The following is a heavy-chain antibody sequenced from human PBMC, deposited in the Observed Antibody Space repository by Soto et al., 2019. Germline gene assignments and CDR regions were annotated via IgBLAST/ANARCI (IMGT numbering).Heavy chain of an antibody. J-gene: IGHJ4*02. D-gene: IGHD6-13*01. V-gene: IGHV1-3*01. Sequence: SVKVSCKASGYTFTSYAMHWVRQAPGQRLEWMGWINAGNGNTKYSQKFQGRVTITRDTSASTAYMELSSLRSEDTAVYYCARGIAPYYFHYWGQGTLVNVSS. CDR2: INAGNGNT. CDR3: ARGIAPYYFHY. CDR1: GYTFTSYA.